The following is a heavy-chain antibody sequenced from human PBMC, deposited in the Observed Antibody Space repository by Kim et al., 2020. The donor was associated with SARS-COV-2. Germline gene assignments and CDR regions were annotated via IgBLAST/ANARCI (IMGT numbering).Heavy chain of an antibody. J-gene: IGHJ6*03. D-gene: IGHD2-2*01. CDR3: ARDQIDVVVPAADQYYYYYYYMDV. CDR2: ISYDGSNK. Sequence: GGSLRLSCAASGFTFSSYAMHWVRQAPGKGLEWVAVISYDGSNKYYADSVKGRFTISRDNSKNTLYLQMNSLRAEDTAVYYCARDQIDVVVPAADQYYYYYYYMDVWGKGTTVTVSS. CDR1: GFTFSSYA. V-gene: IGHV3-30-3*01.